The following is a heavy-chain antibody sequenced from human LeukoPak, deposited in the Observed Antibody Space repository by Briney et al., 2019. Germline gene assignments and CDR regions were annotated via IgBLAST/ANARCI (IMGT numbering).Heavy chain of an antibody. Sequence: PGGSLRLSCAVSGFTFSSXAMSWVRQAPGXXXXXVSTISGSGGSTYYADPVKGRFTISRDNSKNTLYLQMNSLRAEDTAVYYCAKPVAGTGYFDYWGQGTLVTVSS. CDR3: AKPVAGTGYFDY. V-gene: IGHV3-23*01. D-gene: IGHD6-19*01. CDR2: ISGSGGST. J-gene: IGHJ4*02. CDR1: GFTFSSXA.